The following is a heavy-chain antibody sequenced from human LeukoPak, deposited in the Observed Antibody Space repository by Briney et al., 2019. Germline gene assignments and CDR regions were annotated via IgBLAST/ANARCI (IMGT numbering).Heavy chain of an antibody. J-gene: IGHJ4*02. Sequence: GGSLRLSCTASGFTFSTYSMNWVRQAPGKGLEWVSVIYSGGSTYYADSVKGRFTISRDNSKNTLYLQMNSLRAEDTAVYYCARSGSSGWWVNYWGQGTLVTVSS. D-gene: IGHD6-19*01. CDR3: ARSGSSGWWVNY. CDR1: GFTFSTYS. V-gene: IGHV3-53*01. CDR2: IYSGGST.